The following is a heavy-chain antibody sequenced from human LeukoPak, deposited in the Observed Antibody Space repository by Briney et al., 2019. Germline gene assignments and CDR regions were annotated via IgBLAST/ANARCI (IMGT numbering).Heavy chain of an antibody. J-gene: IGHJ6*03. CDR3: ASRTIFGVDKYYYMDV. V-gene: IGHV4-4*07. D-gene: IGHD3-3*01. CDR2: IYTSGST. CDR1: GGPISSYY. Sequence: KSSETLSLTCTVSGGPISSYYWSWIRQPAGKGLGWIGRIYTSGSTNYNPSLKSRVTMSVDTSKNQFSLKLSSVTAADTAVYYCASRTIFGVDKYYYMDVWGKGTTVTVSS.